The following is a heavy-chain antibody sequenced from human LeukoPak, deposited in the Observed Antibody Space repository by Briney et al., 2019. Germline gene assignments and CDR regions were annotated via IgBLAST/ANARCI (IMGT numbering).Heavy chain of an antibody. Sequence: KPSSTLSSTCASEGTSFSYYYWSWIRQPPEEVQGLIGEINHSGSTNYNPSLKSRVTISVDTSKNQFSLKLSTVTAADTAVYYCGRYYGGRKWYFDYWGQGTLVTVSS. V-gene: IGHV4-34*01. CDR3: GRYYGGRKWYFDY. CDR2: INHSGST. D-gene: IGHD4-23*01. CDR1: GTSFSYYY. J-gene: IGHJ4*02.